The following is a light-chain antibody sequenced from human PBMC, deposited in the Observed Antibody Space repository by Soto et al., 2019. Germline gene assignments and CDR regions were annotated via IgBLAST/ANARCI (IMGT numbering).Light chain of an antibody. CDR1: SSDVGSYNL. J-gene: IGLJ2*01. CDR2: EGS. Sequence: QSALTQPAFVSGSPGQSITISCTGTSSDVGSYNLVSWYQQHPGKAPKLMIYEGSKRPSGVSNRFSGSKSGNTASLTISGLQAEDEADYYCCSYAGSSIHVVFGGGTQLTVL. V-gene: IGLV2-23*01. CDR3: CSYAGSSIHVV.